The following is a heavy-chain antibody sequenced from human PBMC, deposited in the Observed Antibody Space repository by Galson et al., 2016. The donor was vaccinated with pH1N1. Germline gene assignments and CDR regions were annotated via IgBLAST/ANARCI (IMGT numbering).Heavy chain of an antibody. J-gene: IGHJ4*02. CDR1: GFSLSSHGEG. V-gene: IGHV2-5*02. Sequence: PALVKPTQTLTLTCTVSGFSLSSHGEGVAWIRQSPGKALEWLALIFWDDDARYSPFLKSRLTIAKDTSKNQVVLTMTNMGPVETGTYYCAHRPGGGSVDFWGQASLVIVAS. D-gene: IGHD3-16*01. CDR3: AHRPGGGSVDF. CDR2: IFWDDDA.